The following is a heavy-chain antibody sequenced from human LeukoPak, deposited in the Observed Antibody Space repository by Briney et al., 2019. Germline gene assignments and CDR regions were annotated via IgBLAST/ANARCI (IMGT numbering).Heavy chain of an antibody. D-gene: IGHD3-22*01. V-gene: IGHV4-59*01. CDR1: GGSIRSDY. CDR2: IYYSGST. Sequence: SETLSLTCTVSGGSIRSDYWSWIRQPPGKGLEWIGYIYYSGSTNYNPSLTSRVTISVDTSKNQFSLKLSSVTAADTAVYYCARAPYDSSGDDAFDIWGQGTMVTVSS. J-gene: IGHJ3*02. CDR3: ARAPYDSSGDDAFDI.